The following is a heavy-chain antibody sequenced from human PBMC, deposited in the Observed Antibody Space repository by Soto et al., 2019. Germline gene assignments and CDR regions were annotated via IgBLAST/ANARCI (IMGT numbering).Heavy chain of an antibody. D-gene: IGHD3-10*01. V-gene: IGHV3-30-3*01. CDR3: ARGVRDWFDP. CDR2: ISYDGSNK. J-gene: IGHJ5*02. CDR1: GFTFSSYA. Sequence: QVQLVESGGGVVQPGRSLRLSCAASGFTFSSYAMHWVRQAPGKGLEWVAVISYDGSNKYYADSVKGRFTISRDNSKNTLYLQMNSLRAEDTAVYYCARGVRDWFDPWGQGTLVTVSS.